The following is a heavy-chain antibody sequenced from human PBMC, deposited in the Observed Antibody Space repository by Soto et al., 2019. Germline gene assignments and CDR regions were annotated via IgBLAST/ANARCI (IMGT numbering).Heavy chain of an antibody. Sequence: KSGGSLRLSCAASGLSFSNAWMNWVRQTPGKGLEWVGRIKSKTDGGTTDYAAPVKGRFTISRDDSQNTLYLQMNSLKTEDTAVYYCKGSSYDVDYFDYWGQGTLVTVSS. D-gene: IGHD3-3*01. CDR2: IKSKTDGGTT. CDR3: KGSSYDVDYFDY. J-gene: IGHJ4*02. V-gene: IGHV3-15*07. CDR1: GLSFSNAW.